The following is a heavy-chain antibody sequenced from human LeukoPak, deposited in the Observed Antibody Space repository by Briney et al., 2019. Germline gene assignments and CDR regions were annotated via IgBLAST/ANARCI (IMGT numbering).Heavy chain of an antibody. J-gene: IGHJ5*02. CDR3: AKDRTLVVAATPFDP. Sequence: QAGGSLRLSCAASGFTFSSYNMSWVRQAPGKGLEWVSAISGSGGSTYYADSVKGRFTTSRDNSKNTLYLQMNSLRAEDTAVYYCAKDRTLVVAATPFDPWGQGTLVTVSS. CDR1: GFTFSSYN. D-gene: IGHD2-15*01. CDR2: ISGSGGST. V-gene: IGHV3-23*01.